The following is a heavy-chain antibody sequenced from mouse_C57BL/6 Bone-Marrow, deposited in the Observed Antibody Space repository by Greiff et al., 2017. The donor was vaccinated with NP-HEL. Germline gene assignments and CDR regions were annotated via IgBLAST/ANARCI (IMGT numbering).Heavy chain of an antibody. CDR3: ARSWLLLSWFAY. V-gene: IGHV5-17*01. J-gene: IGHJ3*01. CDR2: ISSGSSTI. CDR1: GFTFSDYG. D-gene: IGHD2-3*01. Sequence: EVMLVESGGGLVKPGGSLKLSCAASGFTFSDYGMHWVRQAPEKGLEWVAYISSGSSTIYYADTVKGRFTISRDNAKNTLFLQMTSLRSEDTARYYCARSWLLLSWFAYWGQGTLVTVSA.